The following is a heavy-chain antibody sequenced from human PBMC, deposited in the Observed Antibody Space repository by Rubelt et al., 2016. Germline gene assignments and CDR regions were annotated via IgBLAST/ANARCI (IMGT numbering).Heavy chain of an antibody. CDR1: GYTFTSYD. Sequence: QVQLVQSGAEVKKPGASVKVSCKASGYTFTSYDINWVRQATGQGLEWMGWMNPNSGNTGYAQKFQGRVTMTRNTSISTAYMELSSLRSEDTAVYYCARMVNDFWSGYHNWFDPWAREPWSPSPQ. J-gene: IGHJ5*02. V-gene: IGHV1-8*01. D-gene: IGHD3-3*01. CDR3: ARMVNDFWSGYHNWFDP. CDR2: MNPNSGNT.